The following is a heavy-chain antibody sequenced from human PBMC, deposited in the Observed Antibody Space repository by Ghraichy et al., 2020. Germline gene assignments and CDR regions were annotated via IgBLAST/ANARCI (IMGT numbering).Heavy chain of an antibody. Sequence: SETLSLTCAVYGGSFSGYYWSWIRQPPGKGLEWIGEINHSGSTNYNPSLKSRVTISVDTSKNQFALKLSSVTAADTAVYYWAEGSGNPGVFDYWGQGTLVTVSS. CDR1: GGSFSGYY. V-gene: IGHV4-34*01. J-gene: IGHJ4*02. CDR2: INHSGST. CDR3: AEGSGNPGVFDY. D-gene: IGHD3-10*01.